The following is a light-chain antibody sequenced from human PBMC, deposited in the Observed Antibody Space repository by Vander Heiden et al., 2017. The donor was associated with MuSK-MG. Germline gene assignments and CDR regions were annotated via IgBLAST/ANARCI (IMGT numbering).Light chain of an antibody. J-gene: IGLJ3*02. Sequence: QSVLTQPPSVSGAPGQRVTISCAGTRSNIGTGYDVHWYQHFPGPAPNLLISDNDHRPSGVPARFSGSKSGTSASLAITGLQAADEADYYCQSYDLRLTAWVFGGGTKLTVL. V-gene: IGLV1-40*01. CDR1: RSNIGTGYD. CDR2: DND. CDR3: QSYDLRLTAWV.